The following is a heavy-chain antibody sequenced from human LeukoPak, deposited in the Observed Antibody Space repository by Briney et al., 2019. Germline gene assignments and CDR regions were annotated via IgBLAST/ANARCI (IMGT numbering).Heavy chain of an antibody. J-gene: IGHJ4*02. CDR1: GGTFSSYA. Sequence: SVKVSCKASGGTFSSYAVSWVRQAPGQGLEWMGGIIPIFGTANYAQKFQGRVTITADESTSTAYMELSSLRSEDTAVYYCARYSVDYGPWFPEFWGQGTLVTVSS. CDR3: ARYSVDYGPWFPEF. V-gene: IGHV1-69*13. CDR2: IIPIFGTA. D-gene: IGHD1-26*01.